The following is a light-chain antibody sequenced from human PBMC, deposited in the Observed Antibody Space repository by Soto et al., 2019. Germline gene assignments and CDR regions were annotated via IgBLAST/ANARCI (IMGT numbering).Light chain of an antibody. CDR3: QCYSSYPWT. CDR1: QSISNW. CDR2: DAS. Sequence: DIQMTQSPSTLSASVGDRVTITCRASQSISNWLAWYQQKPGKAPRLLIYDASTLQSGVPSRFSGSGSGTEFSLTISSLQPDDFGTYYCQCYSSYPWTFGQGAKVDI. V-gene: IGKV1-5*01. J-gene: IGKJ1*01.